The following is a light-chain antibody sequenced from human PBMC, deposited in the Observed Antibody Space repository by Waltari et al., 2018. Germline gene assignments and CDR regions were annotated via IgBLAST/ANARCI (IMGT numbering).Light chain of an antibody. J-gene: IGLJ1*01. CDR1: NIGRKR. Sequence: SYVLTQPPSVSVAPGKTARITCGGDNIGRKRVHWYQQKPGQAPVLVVYDDSDRPSGIPERFSGSNSGNTATLTISRVEAGDEADYYCQVWDSTSDHYVFGIGTKVTVL. V-gene: IGLV3-21*01. CDR2: DDS. CDR3: QVWDSTSDHYV.